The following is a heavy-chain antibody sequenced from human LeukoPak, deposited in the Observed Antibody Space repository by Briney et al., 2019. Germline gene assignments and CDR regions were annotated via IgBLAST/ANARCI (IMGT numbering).Heavy chain of an antibody. J-gene: IGHJ4*02. D-gene: IGHD2-2*01. CDR1: GGSVRNYF. CDR3: ARGGSPFCISPSCQGAYDS. CDR2: IYASGEWVGLIYASGKT. V-gene: IGHV4-4*07. Sequence: SETLSLTCTVFGGSVRNYFWTWVRQPTGKGLEWVGRIYASGEWVGLIYASGKTNYNPSLKSRVTMSIDTSKNQISLKLTSVTAADTAVYYCARGGSPFCISPSCQGAYDSWGQGTLVTVSS.